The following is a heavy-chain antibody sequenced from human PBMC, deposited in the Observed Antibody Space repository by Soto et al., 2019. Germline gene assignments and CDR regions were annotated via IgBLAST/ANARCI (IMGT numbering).Heavy chain of an antibody. J-gene: IGHJ4*02. CDR1: GFTVSSNY. CDR3: VRGRYGSEIH. Sequence: GGSLRLSCAAFGFTVSSNYMTWVRLAPGKGLEWVSLVYSGGATHYAASVKGRFTISTHSSQNTLILQMNSLRTEDTATYYCVRGRYGSEIHWGQGTKVTVSS. V-gene: IGHV3-53*04. CDR2: VYSGGAT. D-gene: IGHD3-10*01.